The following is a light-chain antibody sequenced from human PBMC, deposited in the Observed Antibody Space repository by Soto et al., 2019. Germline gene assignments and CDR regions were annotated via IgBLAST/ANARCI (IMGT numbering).Light chain of an antibody. CDR2: GAS. CDR3: QQYGSSPRT. J-gene: IGKJ1*01. CDR1: QSVSSNY. Sequence: EIVLTQSPCTLSFSPLERSTLSGRASQSVSSNYLAWCQQKPGQAPRLLIYGASSRATGIPDRFSGSGSGTDFTLTISRLEPEDFAVYFCQQYGSSPRTFGQGTKVDIK. V-gene: IGKV3-20*01.